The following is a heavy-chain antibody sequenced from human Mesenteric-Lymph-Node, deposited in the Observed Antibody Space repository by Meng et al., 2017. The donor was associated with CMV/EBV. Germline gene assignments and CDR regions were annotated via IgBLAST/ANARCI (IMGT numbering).Heavy chain of an antibody. D-gene: IGHD2-2*01. CDR1: GFTVDEYV. J-gene: IGHJ6*02. CDR3: AKDRDCTSNSCPNYDMDV. Sequence: GGSLRLSCVASGFTVDEYVMHWVRQAPGKGLEWVSGISWNSGSIGYADSVKGRFTISRDNAKNSLYLQMNSLRVEDTALYFCAKDRDCTSNSCPNYDMDVWGQGTTVTVSS. CDR2: ISWNSGSI. V-gene: IGHV3-9*01.